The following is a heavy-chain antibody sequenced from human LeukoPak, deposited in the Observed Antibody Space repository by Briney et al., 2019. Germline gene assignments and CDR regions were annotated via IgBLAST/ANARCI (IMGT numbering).Heavy chain of an antibody. Sequence: SVKVSCKASGGTFSSYAISWVRQAPGQGLEWMGGIIPIFDTANYAQKFQGRVTITADESTSTAYMELSSLRSEDTAVYYCARQDEGYYGSSAPDVWGQGTTVTVSS. V-gene: IGHV1-69*13. CDR2: IIPIFDTA. D-gene: IGHD3-10*01. CDR3: ARQDEGYYGSSAPDV. J-gene: IGHJ6*02. CDR1: GGTFSSYA.